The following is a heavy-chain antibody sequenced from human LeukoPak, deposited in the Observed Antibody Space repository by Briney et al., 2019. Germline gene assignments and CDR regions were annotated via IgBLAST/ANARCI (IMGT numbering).Heavy chain of an antibody. V-gene: IGHV1-2*02. CDR2: INPNSGGT. CDR3: ARGGSGWYMGYFDL. CDR1: GYTFTGYY. D-gene: IGHD6-19*01. J-gene: IGHJ2*01. Sequence: GASAKVSCKASGYTFTGYYMHWVRQAPGQGLEWMGWINPNSGGTNYAQKFQGRVTMTRDTSISTAYMELSRLRSDDTAVYYRARGGSGWYMGYFDLWGRGTLVTVSA.